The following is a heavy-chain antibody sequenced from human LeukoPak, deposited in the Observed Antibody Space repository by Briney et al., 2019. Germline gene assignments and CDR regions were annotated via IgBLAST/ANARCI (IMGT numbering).Heavy chain of an antibody. CDR1: GFTFSSYT. J-gene: IGHJ3*02. D-gene: IGHD3-22*01. CDR2: ISGSGGST. Sequence: GGSLRLSCAASGFTFSSYTMSWVRQAPGKGLEWVSAISGSGGSTYYADSVKGRFTISSDNSKNTLYLQMNSLRAEDTALYYCARGKGYSSGYHNAFDIWGQGTMVTVSS. CDR3: ARGKGYSSGYHNAFDI. V-gene: IGHV3-23*01.